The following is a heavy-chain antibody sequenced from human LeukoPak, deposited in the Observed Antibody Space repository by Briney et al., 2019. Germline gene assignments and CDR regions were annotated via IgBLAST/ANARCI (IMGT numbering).Heavy chain of an antibody. CDR2: MNPKSGNT. V-gene: IGHV1-8*03. CDR1: GYTFISYD. Sequence: ASVKVSCKASGYTFISYDINWVRQATGQGLEWMGWMNPKSGNTGYAQKFQGRVSITRDTSISTAYMELGSLRSDDTAVYYCARALCDSSRCEYYAYMDVWGEGTTVTVSS. J-gene: IGHJ6*03. D-gene: IGHD3-3*01. CDR3: ARALCDSSRCEYYAYMDV.